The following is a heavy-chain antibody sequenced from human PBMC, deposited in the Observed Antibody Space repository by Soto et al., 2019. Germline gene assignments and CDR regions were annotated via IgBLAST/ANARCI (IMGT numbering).Heavy chain of an antibody. Sequence: QVQLVESGGGVVQPGRSLRLSCAASGFTFSSYGMHWVRQAPGKGLEWVAVISYDVSNKYYADSVKGRFTISRDNSKNTLYLQMNSLRAEDTAVYYCATVRGSHRGNDYWGQGTMVTVSS. CDR1: GFTFSSYG. CDR2: ISYDVSNK. CDR3: ATVRGSHRGNDY. J-gene: IGHJ4*02. V-gene: IGHV3-30*03. D-gene: IGHD3-16*01.